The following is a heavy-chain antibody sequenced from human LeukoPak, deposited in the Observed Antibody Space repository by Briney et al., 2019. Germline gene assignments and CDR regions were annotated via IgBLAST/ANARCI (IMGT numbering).Heavy chain of an antibody. J-gene: IGHJ3*02. V-gene: IGHV4-34*01. CDR2: INHSGST. D-gene: IGHD6-19*01. CDR3: ARSFPYSSGWYGEI. Sequence: SETLSLTCAVYGGSFSGYYWSWIRQPPGKGLEWIGEINHSGSTNYNPSLKSRVTISVDTSKNQFSLKLSSVTAADTAVYYCARSFPYSSGWYGEIWGQGTMVTVSS. CDR1: GGSFSGYY.